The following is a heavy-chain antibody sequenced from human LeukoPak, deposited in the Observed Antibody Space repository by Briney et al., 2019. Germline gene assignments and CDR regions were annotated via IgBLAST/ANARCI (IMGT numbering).Heavy chain of an antibody. CDR3: ARDRRYGYYFDY. D-gene: IGHD5-18*01. CDR1: GFTFSDYY. CDR2: ISSSGRTV. J-gene: IGHJ4*02. V-gene: IGHV3-11*04. Sequence: PGGSLRLSCAGSGFTFSDYYMSWIRQAPGKGLEWVSYISSSGRTVYYADSVKGRFTISRDNAKNSLYLQMNSLRAEDTAVYYCARDRRYGYYFDYWGQGILVTVSS.